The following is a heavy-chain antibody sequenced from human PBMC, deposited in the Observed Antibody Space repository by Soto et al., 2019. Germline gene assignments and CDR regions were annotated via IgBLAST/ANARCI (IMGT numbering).Heavy chain of an antibody. CDR2: ISWNSGSI. CDR3: AKDKSDILTGPNPLGAFDI. V-gene: IGHV3-9*01. D-gene: IGHD3-9*01. J-gene: IGHJ3*02. CDR1: GFTFDDYA. Sequence: GGSLRLSCAASGFTFDDYAMHWVRQAPGKGLEWVSGISWNSGSIGYADSVKGRFTISRENAKNSLYLQMNSLRAEDTALYYCAKDKSDILTGPNPLGAFDILGQGTMVTVSS.